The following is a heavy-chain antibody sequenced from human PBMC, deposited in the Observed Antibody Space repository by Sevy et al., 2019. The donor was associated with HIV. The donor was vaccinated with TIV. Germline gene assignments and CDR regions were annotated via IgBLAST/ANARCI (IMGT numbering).Heavy chain of an antibody. D-gene: IGHD6-13*01. CDR3: AKDIALIAAAGAFDI. J-gene: IGHJ3*02. V-gene: IGHV3-9*01. CDR2: ISWNSGSI. CDR1: GFTFDDYA. Sequence: GGSLRLSCAASGFTFDDYAMHWVRQAPGKGLEWVSGISWNSGSIGYADSVKGRFTISRDNAKNSRYLQMNSLRAEDTALYYCAKDIALIAAAGAFDIWGQGTMVTVSS.